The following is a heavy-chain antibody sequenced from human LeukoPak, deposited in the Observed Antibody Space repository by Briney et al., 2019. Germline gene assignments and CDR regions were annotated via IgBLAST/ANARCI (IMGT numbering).Heavy chain of an antibody. CDR1: GFTFSSYS. CDR2: ISYDGNNK. J-gene: IGHJ5*02. Sequence: PGGSLRLSCAASGFTFSSYSMNWVRQAPGKGLEWVSAISYDGNNKFYADSVKGRFTISRDNSKNTLYLQVSSLRVEDTAVYYCARVSSSGWTYWFDPWGQGTLVTVSS. CDR3: ARVSSSGWTYWFDP. V-gene: IGHV3-30*03. D-gene: IGHD6-19*01.